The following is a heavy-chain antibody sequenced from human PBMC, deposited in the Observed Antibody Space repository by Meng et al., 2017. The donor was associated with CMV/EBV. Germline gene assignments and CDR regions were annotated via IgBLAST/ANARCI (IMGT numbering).Heavy chain of an antibody. V-gene: IGHV3-21*01. Sequence: GESLKISCAASGFTFSSYSMNWVRQAPGKGLEWVSSISSSSSYIYYADSVKGRFTISRDNAKNSLYLQMNSLRAEDTAAYYCAREYSGHYYDSSGYHSDAFDYWGQGTLVTVSS. CDR1: GFTFSSYS. CDR2: ISSSSSYI. CDR3: AREYSGHYYDSSGYHSDAFDY. J-gene: IGHJ4*02. D-gene: IGHD3-22*01.